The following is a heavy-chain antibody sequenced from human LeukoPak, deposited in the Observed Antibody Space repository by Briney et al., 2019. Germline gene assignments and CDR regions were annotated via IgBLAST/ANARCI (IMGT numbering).Heavy chain of an antibody. V-gene: IGHV3-23*01. J-gene: IGHJ3*02. Sequence: GGSLRLSCAASGFTFRTYAMSWVRQAPGKGLEWVSVISGSGGSTYNADSVKGRFTTSRDNSKNTLYLQMSSLRAEDTAVYYCAREDYFDTSGYSGGHDAFDIWGQGTMVTVSS. CDR2: ISGSGGST. CDR3: AREDYFDTSGYSGGHDAFDI. CDR1: GFTFRTYA. D-gene: IGHD3-22*01.